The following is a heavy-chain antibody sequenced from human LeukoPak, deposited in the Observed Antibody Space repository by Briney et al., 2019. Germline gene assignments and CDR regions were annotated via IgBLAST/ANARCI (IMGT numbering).Heavy chain of an antibody. CDR1: GGSISSGDYY. D-gene: IGHD3-22*01. Sequence: SETLSLTCTVSGGSISSGDYYWSWIRQPPGKGLEWIVYIYYSGSTYYNPSLKSRVTISVDTSKNQFSLKLSSVTAADTAVYYCARDWYYYDSSGHYLDYWGQGTLVTVSS. J-gene: IGHJ4*02. CDR2: IYYSGST. V-gene: IGHV4-30-4*01. CDR3: ARDWYYYDSSGHYLDY.